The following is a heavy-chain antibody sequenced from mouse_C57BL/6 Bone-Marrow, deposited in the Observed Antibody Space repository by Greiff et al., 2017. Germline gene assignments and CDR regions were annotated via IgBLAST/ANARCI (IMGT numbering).Heavy chain of an antibody. V-gene: IGHV1-81*01. Sequence: QVQLQQSGAELARPGASVKLSCKASGYTFTSYGISWVKQRTGQGLEWIGEIYPRSGNTYYNEKVKGKATLTADKSSSTAYMELRSLTSEDSAVYFCANLWLRRRRFAYWGQGTLVTVSA. CDR3: ANLWLRRRRFAY. CDR2: IYPRSGNT. D-gene: IGHD2-2*01. CDR1: GYTFTSYG. J-gene: IGHJ3*01.